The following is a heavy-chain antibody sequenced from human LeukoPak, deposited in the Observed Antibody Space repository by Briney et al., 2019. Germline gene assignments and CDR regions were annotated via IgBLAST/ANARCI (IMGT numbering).Heavy chain of an antibody. CDR1: GYSISSGHY. Sequence: SETLSLTCTVSGYSISSGHYWGWIRQPPGKGLEWIGSIYYSGSTYYNPSLKSRVTISVDTSKNQFSLKLSSVTAADTAVYYCARRGDGYNYSIKGTFDIWGQGTMVTVSS. D-gene: IGHD5-24*01. V-gene: IGHV4-38-2*02. J-gene: IGHJ3*02. CDR2: IYYSGST. CDR3: ARRGDGYNYSIKGTFDI.